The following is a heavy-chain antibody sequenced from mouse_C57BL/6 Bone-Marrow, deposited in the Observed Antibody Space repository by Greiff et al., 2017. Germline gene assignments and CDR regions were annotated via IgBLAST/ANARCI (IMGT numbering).Heavy chain of an antibody. Sequence: EVKLMESGAELVRPGASVKLSCTASGFNIKDAYMHWVKQRPEQGLEWIGWIDPENGDTEYASKFQGKATITADTSSNTAYLQLSSLTSEDTAVYYCTTSYYSNYGYAMDYWGQGTSVTVSS. J-gene: IGHJ4*01. CDR3: TTSYYSNYGYAMDY. CDR1: GFNIKDAY. D-gene: IGHD2-5*01. CDR2: IDPENGDT. V-gene: IGHV14-4*01.